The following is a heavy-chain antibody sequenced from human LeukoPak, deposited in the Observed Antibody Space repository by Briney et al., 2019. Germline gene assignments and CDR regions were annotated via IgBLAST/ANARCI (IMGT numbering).Heavy chain of an antibody. V-gene: IGHV5-51*01. Sequence: GESLKISCKCSGFDFTAYGIAWVRQMPGKGLEWMGNIYPGGSNGRYSPSFQGQVTMSADKSITTVYLQWSSLKASDTAMHYCERHFHSAWFGFWGQGSLVTVSS. CDR3: ERHFHSAWFGF. D-gene: IGHD5-18*01. CDR1: GFDFTAYG. J-gene: IGHJ4*02. CDR2: IYPGGSNG.